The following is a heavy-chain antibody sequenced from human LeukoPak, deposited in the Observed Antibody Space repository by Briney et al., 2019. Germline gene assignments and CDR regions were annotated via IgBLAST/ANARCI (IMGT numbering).Heavy chain of an antibody. Sequence: GASVNVSFKASGYTFTIYGISWVRQAPGKGLAWIGWISAYNGITNNAQKLQGTVTITTDTSTSTAYMELRSLRSDDTAVYYCARETTKGGVWGQGTMVTVSS. CDR1: GYTFTIYG. D-gene: IGHD1/OR15-1a*01. V-gene: IGHV1-18*01. CDR2: ISAYNGIT. CDR3: ARETTKGGV. J-gene: IGHJ3*01.